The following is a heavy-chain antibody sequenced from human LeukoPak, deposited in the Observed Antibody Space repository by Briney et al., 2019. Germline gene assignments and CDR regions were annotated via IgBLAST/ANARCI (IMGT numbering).Heavy chain of an antibody. J-gene: IGHJ4*02. D-gene: IGHD5-18*01. CDR3: ARGPGGYSYGYYFDY. CDR2: FYYSGST. V-gene: IGHV4-59*01. CDR1: GXSISSYY. Sequence: SGTLSLTCAVSGXSISSYYWSWIRQPPGKGLEWIGFFYYSGSTNYYPSLKSRVTISVDTSKSHFSLMLSSVTAADTAVYYLARGPGGYSYGYYFDYWGQGTLVTVSS.